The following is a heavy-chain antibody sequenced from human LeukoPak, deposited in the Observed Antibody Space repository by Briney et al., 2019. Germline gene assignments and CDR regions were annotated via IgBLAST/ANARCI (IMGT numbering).Heavy chain of an antibody. Sequence: MASETLSLTCTVSGGSISSYYWSWIRQPPGKGLEWIGYIYYSGSTNYNPSLKSRVTISVDTCKNQFSLKLSSFTAGGTAVDYFARAGRGGGGVSDRWGQGTLVTVSS. CDR1: GGSISSYY. CDR2: IYYSGST. D-gene: IGHD3-16*01. CDR3: ARAGRGGGGVSDR. V-gene: IGHV4-59*01. J-gene: IGHJ4*02.